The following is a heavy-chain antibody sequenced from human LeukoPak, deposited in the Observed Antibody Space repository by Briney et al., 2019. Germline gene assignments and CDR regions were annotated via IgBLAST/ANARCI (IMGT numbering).Heavy chain of an antibody. V-gene: IGHV3-7*03. D-gene: IGHD5-12*01. Sequence: GGSLRLSCAVSGLPTFSRYWMSWVRQAPGKGLEWVANIKQDGSEKYYVDSVKGRFTISRDNSKNSLYLQMNSLRTEDTALYYCAKENEDVATTYYYYYMDVWGKGTTVTVSS. J-gene: IGHJ6*03. CDR1: GLPTFSRYW. CDR3: AKENEDVATTYYYYYMDV. CDR2: IKQDGSEK.